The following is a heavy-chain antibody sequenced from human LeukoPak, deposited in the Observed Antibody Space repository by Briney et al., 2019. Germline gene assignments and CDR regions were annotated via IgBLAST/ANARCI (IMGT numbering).Heavy chain of an antibody. V-gene: IGHV3-9*01. D-gene: IGHD3-10*01. J-gene: IGHJ5*02. CDR3: ASLWFGELSP. CDR2: ISWNSGSI. CDR1: GFTFDDYA. Sequence: PGRSLRLSCAASGFTFDDYAMHWVRQAPGKGLEWVSGISWNSGSIGYADSVKGRFTISRDNAKNSLYLQMNSLRAEDTAVYYCASLWFGELSPWGQGTLVTVSS.